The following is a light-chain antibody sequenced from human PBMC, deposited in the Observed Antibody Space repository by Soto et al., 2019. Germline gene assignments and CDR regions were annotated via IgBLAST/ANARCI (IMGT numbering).Light chain of an antibody. Sequence: DIQMTQSPSSLSASVGDRVTITCRASQTIGTYLNWYQQTPGKAPKLLIYVASSLQSGVPSRFSGRGSGTDFPLTISNLQPEDFATYYCQQSFTTPFTYGPGTKVDIK. V-gene: IGKV1-39*01. CDR3: QQSFTTPFT. J-gene: IGKJ3*01. CDR1: QTIGTY. CDR2: VAS.